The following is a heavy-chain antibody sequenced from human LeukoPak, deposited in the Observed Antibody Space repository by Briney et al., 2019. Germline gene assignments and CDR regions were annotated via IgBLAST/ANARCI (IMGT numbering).Heavy chain of an antibody. Sequence: GASVKVSCKASGYTFTSYYMHWVRQAPGQGLEWTGIINPSGGTTRYAQKFQGRVTMTRDTSTSTVYMELSSLRSEDTAVYYCARDRNYDSSDYYFDYWGQGTLVTVSS. D-gene: IGHD3-22*01. J-gene: IGHJ4*02. CDR2: INPSGGTT. V-gene: IGHV1-46*01. CDR3: ARDRNYDSSDYYFDY. CDR1: GYTFTSYY.